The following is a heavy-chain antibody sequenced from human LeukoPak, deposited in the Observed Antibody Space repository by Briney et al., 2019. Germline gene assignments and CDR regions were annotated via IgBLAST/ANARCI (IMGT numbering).Heavy chain of an antibody. D-gene: IGHD4-23*01. CDR2: INPNSGGT. Sequence: WASVKVSFTASGYTFTGYYMHWVRQAPGQGLEWMGRINPNSGGTNYAQKFQGRVTMTRDTSISTAYMELSRLRSDDTAVYYCARDPPNDYGGKIGLGDDYWGQGTLVTVSS. V-gene: IGHV1-2*06. CDR3: ARDPPNDYGGKIGLGDDY. J-gene: IGHJ4*02. CDR1: GYTFTGYY.